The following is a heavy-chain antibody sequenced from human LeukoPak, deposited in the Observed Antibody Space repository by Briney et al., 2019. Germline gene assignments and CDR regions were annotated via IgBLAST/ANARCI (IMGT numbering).Heavy chain of an antibody. CDR3: AREDGDYPYYFDY. Sequence: GRSLRLSCAASGFTFSSYGMHWVRQAPGKGLEWVAVIWYDGSNKYYADSVKGRFTISRDNSKNTLYLQMNSLSAEDTAVYYCAREDGDYPYYFDYWGQGTLVTVSS. CDR1: GFTFSSYG. J-gene: IGHJ4*02. V-gene: IGHV3-33*01. CDR2: IWYDGSNK. D-gene: IGHD4-17*01.